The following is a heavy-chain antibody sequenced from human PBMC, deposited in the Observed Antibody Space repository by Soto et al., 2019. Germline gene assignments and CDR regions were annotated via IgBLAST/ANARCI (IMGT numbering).Heavy chain of an antibody. CDR1: GYSFTSYW. V-gene: IGHV5-51*01. D-gene: IGHD4-17*01. CDR3: ARRDLRDDPLYFSGMDV. J-gene: IGHJ6*02. Sequence: GESLKISCKGSGYSFTSYWICWVRQMPWKGLEWMGIIYPGDSDTRYSPSLQGQVTISADKSISTAYLQGSSLKASDTAMYYCARRDLRDDPLYFSGMDVWGQGTTVTVSS. CDR2: IYPGDSDT.